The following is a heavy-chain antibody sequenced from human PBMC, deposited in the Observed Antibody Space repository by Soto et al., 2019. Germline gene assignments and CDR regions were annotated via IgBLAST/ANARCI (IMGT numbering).Heavy chain of an antibody. CDR1: GGSISSRSYY. D-gene: IGHD6-19*01. CDR2: IYYSGST. V-gene: IGHV4-39*01. Sequence: SETLSLTCSGSGGSISSRSYYWGWIRQPPGKGLEWIGSIYYSGSTYYNPSLKSRVTISVDTSKNQFSLKLTSVTAADTAVYYCARHGYTSGRTYFDYWGQGTLVTVSS. J-gene: IGHJ4*02. CDR3: ARHGYTSGRTYFDY.